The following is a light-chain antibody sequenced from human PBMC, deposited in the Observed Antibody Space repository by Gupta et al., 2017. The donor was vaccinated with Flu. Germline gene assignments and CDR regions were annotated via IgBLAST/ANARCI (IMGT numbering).Light chain of an antibody. CDR2: DGT. Sequence: CTATSSEVGDYEYVSWYPQHPGKTPKLMIYDGTNRTSRVSDRFSGTTSETTSSLTIPAPQPEGEAEFFCRSYTGTTTIFGGGTKLTV. CDR3: RSYTGTTTI. CDR1: SSEVGDYEY. J-gene: IGLJ2*01. V-gene: IGLV2-14*03.